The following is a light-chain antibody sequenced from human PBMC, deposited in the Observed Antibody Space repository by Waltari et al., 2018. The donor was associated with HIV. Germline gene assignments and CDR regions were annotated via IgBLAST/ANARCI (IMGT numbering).Light chain of an antibody. J-gene: IGLJ2*01. CDR1: SSDVGGYNY. V-gene: IGLV2-8*01. CDR3: TSYAGRDNFVV. Sequence: QSALPQPPSASGSPGQSVTISCTGTSSDVGGYNYASWYQQYPGKAPKLTIYEATQRPSWVPVRFSGSNSGNTASLTVSGLQAEDEADYYCTSYAGRDNFVVFGGGTRLTVL. CDR2: EAT.